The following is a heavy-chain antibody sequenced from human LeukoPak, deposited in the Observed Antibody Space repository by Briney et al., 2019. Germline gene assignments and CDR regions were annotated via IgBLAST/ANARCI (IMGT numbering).Heavy chain of an antibody. CDR3: ARADVDTAMVMTGAFDI. Sequence: GGSLRLSCAASGFTFSSYSMNWVRQAPGKGLEWVSSISSSSSYIYYADSVKGRFTISRDNAKNSLYLQMNSLRAEDTAVYYCARADVDTAMVMTGAFDIWGQGTMVTVFS. J-gene: IGHJ3*02. D-gene: IGHD5-18*01. CDR1: GFTFSSYS. V-gene: IGHV3-21*01. CDR2: ISSSSSYI.